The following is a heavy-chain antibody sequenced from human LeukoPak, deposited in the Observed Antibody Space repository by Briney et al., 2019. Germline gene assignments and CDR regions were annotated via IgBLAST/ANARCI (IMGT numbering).Heavy chain of an antibody. Sequence: SETLSLTCTVSGGSISSYYWSWIRLPPGKGLEWIGYIYYSGSTNYNPSLKSRVTISVDTSKNQFSLKLSSVTAADTAVYYCARGDSSSWYPYYYYYYMDVWGKGTTVTVSS. D-gene: IGHD6-13*01. CDR2: IYYSGST. V-gene: IGHV4-59*01. CDR1: GGSISSYY. J-gene: IGHJ6*03. CDR3: ARGDSSSWYPYYYYYYMDV.